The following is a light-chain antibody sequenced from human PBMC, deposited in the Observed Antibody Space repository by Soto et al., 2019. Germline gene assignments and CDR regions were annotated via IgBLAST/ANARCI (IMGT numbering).Light chain of an antibody. CDR3: QQYYSTPWT. Sequence: DIVMTQSADSLAVSLGERANINCKSSQSVFSNSNNKKYLAWYQQKPGQPPKLLIHWASIRESGVPDRFSVSESGTDFTLTINSLQAEEGAVYDGQQYYSTPWTFGQGTKVDTK. V-gene: IGKV4-1*01. CDR2: WAS. CDR1: QSVFSNSNNKKY. J-gene: IGKJ1*01.